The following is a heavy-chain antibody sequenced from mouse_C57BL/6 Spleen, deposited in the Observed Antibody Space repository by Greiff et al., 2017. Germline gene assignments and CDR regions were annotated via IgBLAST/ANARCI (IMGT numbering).Heavy chain of an antibody. V-gene: IGHV5-17*01. Sequence: EVQVVESGGGLVKPGGSLKLSCAASGFTFSDYGMHWVRQAPEKGLEWVAYISSGSSTIYYADTVKGRFTISRDNAKNTLFLQMTSLRSEDTAMYYCARGGYGSSQYYYAMDYWGQGTSVTVSS. CDR3: ARGGYGSSQYYYAMDY. CDR1: GFTFSDYG. D-gene: IGHD1-1*01. J-gene: IGHJ4*01. CDR2: ISSGSSTI.